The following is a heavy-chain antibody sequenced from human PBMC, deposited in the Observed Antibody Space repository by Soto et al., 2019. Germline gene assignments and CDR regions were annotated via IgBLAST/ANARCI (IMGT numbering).Heavy chain of an antibody. Sequence: SETLSLTCTVSGASISSSDYYWSWIRQPPGKGLEWIGYIYYSGSTYYNPSLKSRVTMSVDTSKNQFSLKLSSVTAADTAVYYCARGDYGGNSGENYWGQGTLVTVSS. D-gene: IGHD4-17*01. V-gene: IGHV4-30-4*01. CDR1: GASISSSDYY. J-gene: IGHJ4*02. CDR2: IYYSGST. CDR3: ARGDYGGNSGENY.